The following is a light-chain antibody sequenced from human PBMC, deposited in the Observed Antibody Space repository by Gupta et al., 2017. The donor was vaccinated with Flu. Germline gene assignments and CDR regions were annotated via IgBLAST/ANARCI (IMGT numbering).Light chain of an antibody. CDR1: SSNIGRNY. CDR3: AAWDDSLSGVV. CDR2: RNN. J-gene: IGLJ2*01. Sequence: QSVLPQPPSASGTPGQRITISCSGSSSNIGRNYVYWYQQLPGTAPKLLIYRNNQRPSGVPDRFSGSKSGTSASLAISGLRSEDEADYYCAAWDDSLSGVVFGGGTKLTVL. V-gene: IGLV1-47*01.